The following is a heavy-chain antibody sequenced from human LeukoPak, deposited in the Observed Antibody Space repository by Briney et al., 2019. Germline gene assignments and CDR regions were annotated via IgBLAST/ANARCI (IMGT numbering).Heavy chain of an antibody. Sequence: ASVKVSCKASGYTFTGYYMHWVRQAPGQGLEWMGWINPNSGGTNYAQKFQGRVTMTRDTSISTAYMELSRLRSDDTAVYYCACRDGYNYGFDYWGQGTLVTVSS. D-gene: IGHD5-24*01. J-gene: IGHJ4*02. CDR2: INPNSGGT. CDR1: GYTFTGYY. CDR3: ACRDGYNYGFDY. V-gene: IGHV1-2*02.